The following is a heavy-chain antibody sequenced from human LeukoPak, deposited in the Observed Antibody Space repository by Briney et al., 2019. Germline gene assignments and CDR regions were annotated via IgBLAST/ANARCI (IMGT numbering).Heavy chain of an antibody. CDR1: GGSISSSSYY. D-gene: IGHD3-9*01. Sequence: PSETLSLTCTVSGGSISSSSYYWGWIRQPPGKGLEWIGSIYYSGSTYYNPSLKSRVTISVDTSKNQFSLKLSSVTAADTAVYYCARYRYFDWTPNYFDYWGQGTLVTVSS. CDR2: IYYSGST. J-gene: IGHJ4*02. V-gene: IGHV4-39*07. CDR3: ARYRYFDWTPNYFDY.